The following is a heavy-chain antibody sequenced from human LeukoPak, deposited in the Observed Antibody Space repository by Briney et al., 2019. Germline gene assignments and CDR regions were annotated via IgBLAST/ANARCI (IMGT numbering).Heavy chain of an antibody. D-gene: IGHD3-3*01. CDR3: VQHRSGSPRGRWFDP. Sequence: PSETLSLTCTVSGGSISSSSYYWGWIRQPPGKGLEWIGSIYYSGSTYYNPSLKIRVTISVDTSKNQFSLKLSSVTAADSAVYYCVQHRSGSPRGRWFDPWGQGTLVTVSS. J-gene: IGHJ5*02. V-gene: IGHV4-39*01. CDR2: IYYSGST. CDR1: GGSISSSSYY.